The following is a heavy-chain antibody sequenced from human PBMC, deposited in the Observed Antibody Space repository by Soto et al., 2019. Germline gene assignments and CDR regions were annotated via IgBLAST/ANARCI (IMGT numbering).Heavy chain of an antibody. CDR1: GFTFSSYA. CDR2: ISGSGGST. CDR3: ARDSGEGYCSGGSCYPPYYYYGMDV. V-gene: IGHV3-23*01. J-gene: IGHJ6*02. D-gene: IGHD2-15*01. Sequence: GSLRLSCAASGFTFSSYAMSWVRQAPGKGLEWVSAISGSGGSTYYADSVKGRFTISRDNSKNTLYLQMNSLRAEDTAVYYCARDSGEGYCSGGSCYPPYYYYGMDVWGQGTTVTVSS.